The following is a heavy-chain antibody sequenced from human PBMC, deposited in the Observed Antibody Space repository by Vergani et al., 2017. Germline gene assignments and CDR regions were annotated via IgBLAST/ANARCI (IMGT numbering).Heavy chain of an antibody. J-gene: IGHJ4*02. Sequence: QVQLQQWGAGLLKPSETLSLTCDVSGVSLSGYSWTWIRQLPGRGLEWLGEVNRPASTHYNPSLKSRVTISLDTSKSQFSLKMTSVIAADTAVYYCAGFGRLTSRRGNWGQGTRVTVSS. V-gene: IGHV4-34*01. CDR3: AGFGRLTSRRGN. CDR2: VNRPAST. CDR1: GVSLSGYS. D-gene: IGHD1-26*01.